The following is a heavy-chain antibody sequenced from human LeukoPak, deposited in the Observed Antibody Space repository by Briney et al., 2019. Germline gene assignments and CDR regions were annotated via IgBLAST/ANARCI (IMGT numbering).Heavy chain of an antibody. D-gene: IGHD6-13*01. J-gene: IGHJ4*02. CDR3: ARDGTFSSPPY. Sequence: SETLSLTCTVSGGSISSGSYYWSWIRQPAGKGLEWIGRIYTSGSTNYNPSLKSRVTISVDTSKNQFSLKLSSVTAADTAVYYCARDGTFSSPPYWGQGTLVTVSS. V-gene: IGHV4-61*02. CDR2: IYTSGST. CDR1: GGSISSGSYY.